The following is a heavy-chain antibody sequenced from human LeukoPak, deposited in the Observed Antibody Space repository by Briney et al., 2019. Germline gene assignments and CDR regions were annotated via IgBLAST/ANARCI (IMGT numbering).Heavy chain of an antibody. Sequence: GGSLRLSCAASGFIFSSYNMNWVRQAPGKGLEWVSYVSSSSSTTYYAVSVKGRYTISRDNAKNSLYLQMNSLRAEDTAVYYCARGGYSSSWYLEDYWGQGTLVTVSS. D-gene: IGHD6-13*01. J-gene: IGHJ4*02. V-gene: IGHV3-48*01. CDR2: VSSSSSTT. CDR3: ARGGYSSSWYLEDY. CDR1: GFIFSSYN.